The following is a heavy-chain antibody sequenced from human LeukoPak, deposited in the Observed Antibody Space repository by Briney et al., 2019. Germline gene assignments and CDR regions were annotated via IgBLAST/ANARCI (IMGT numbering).Heavy chain of an antibody. J-gene: IGHJ4*02. CDR3: VRVVYSGSGSYGGFDY. D-gene: IGHD3-10*01. Sequence: GGSLRLSCATSGFTFSTSGMHWVRQAPGKGLEWVAVISYDGTSKYYAESVKGRFTISRDNSKNTLYLQMNSLRVEDASVYYCVRVVYSGSGSYGGFDYWGQGTLVTVSS. CDR1: GFTFSTSG. CDR2: ISYDGTSK. V-gene: IGHV3-30*19.